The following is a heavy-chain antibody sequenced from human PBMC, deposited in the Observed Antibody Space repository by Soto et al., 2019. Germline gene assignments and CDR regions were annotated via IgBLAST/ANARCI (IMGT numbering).Heavy chain of an antibody. D-gene: IGHD6-13*01. CDR3: AREGPVAAAGSYNWFDP. J-gene: IGHJ5*02. CDR2: IIPIFGTA. V-gene: IGHV1-69*13. CDR1: GGTFSSYA. Sequence: ASVKVSCKASGGTFSSYAIRWARQAPGHRLEWMGGIIPIFGTANYAQKFQGRVTITADESTSTAYMELSSLRSEDTAVYYCAREGPVAAAGSYNWFDPWGQGTLVTVSS.